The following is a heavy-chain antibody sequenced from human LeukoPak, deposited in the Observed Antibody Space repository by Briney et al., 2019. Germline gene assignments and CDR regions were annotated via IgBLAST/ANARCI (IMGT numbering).Heavy chain of an antibody. CDR1: GFTFSSCW. CDR2: ISSSGSTI. V-gene: IGHV3-48*03. Sequence: GGSLRLSCAASGFTFSSCWMNWVGQAPGKGLEWVSYISSSGSTIYYADSVKGRFTISRDNAKNSLYLQMNSLRAEDTAVYYCAELGITMIGGVWGKGTTVTISS. J-gene: IGHJ6*04. CDR3: AELGITMIGGV. D-gene: IGHD3-10*02.